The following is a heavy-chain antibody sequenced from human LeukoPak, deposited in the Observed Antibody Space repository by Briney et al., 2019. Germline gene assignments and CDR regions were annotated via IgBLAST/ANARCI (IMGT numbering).Heavy chain of an antibody. V-gene: IGHV4-31*03. CDR1: GGSISSGGYY. CDR2: IYYSGST. Sequence: PSETLSLTCTVSGGSISSGGYYWSWIRQHPGKGLEWIGYIYYSGSTYYNPSLKSRVTISVDTSKNQFSLKLSSVTAADTAVYYCARGAGRDCSSTSCYSYDYWGQGTLVTVSS. J-gene: IGHJ4*02. CDR3: ARGAGRDCSSTSCYSYDY. D-gene: IGHD2-2*02.